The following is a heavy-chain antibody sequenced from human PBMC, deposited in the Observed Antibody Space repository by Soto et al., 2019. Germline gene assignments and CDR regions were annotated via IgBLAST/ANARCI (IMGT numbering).Heavy chain of an antibody. CDR1: GFTFSTYA. D-gene: IGHD3-22*01. V-gene: IGHV3-23*01. CDR2: VSASGLNT. CDR3: ARATQSYYDTSGYYSYVH. Sequence: GGSLRLSCAASGFTFSTYARAWVRQDPWKGLEWVSGVSASGLNTDYADPVKGRFTISRDNAKSSLYLQMNNLRAEDTAFYFCARATQSYYDTSGYYSYVHWGQGAQVTVSS. J-gene: IGHJ4*02.